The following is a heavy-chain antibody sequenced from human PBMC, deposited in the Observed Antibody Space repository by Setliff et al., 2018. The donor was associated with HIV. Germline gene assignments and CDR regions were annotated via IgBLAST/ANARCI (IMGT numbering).Heavy chain of an antibody. CDR1: GYFISSGYY. Sequence: SETLSLTCTVSGYFISSGYYWGWIRQPRGKGLEWIGNIYRSGSTYYNPSLKSRVTISVDKSKNQFSLKLSSVTAADTAVYYCVRGYYYDSGHYFDYWGQGTLVTVSS. D-gene: IGHD3-22*01. V-gene: IGHV4-38-2*02. CDR3: VRGYYYDSGHYFDY. CDR2: IYRSGST. J-gene: IGHJ4*02.